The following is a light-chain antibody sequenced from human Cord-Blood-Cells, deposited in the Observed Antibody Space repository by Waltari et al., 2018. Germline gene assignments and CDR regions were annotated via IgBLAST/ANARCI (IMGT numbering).Light chain of an antibody. V-gene: IGKV3-15*01. J-gene: IGKJ1*01. CDR1: QSVSSN. CDR2: GAS. Sequence: EIVMTQSPATLSESPGERDTLPCRASQSVSSNVAWYQQKPGQAPRLLIYGASPRATGIPARVSGSGSGTEFTLTISSLQSEDFAVYYCQQYNNWPPWTFGQGTKVEIK. CDR3: QQYNNWPPWT.